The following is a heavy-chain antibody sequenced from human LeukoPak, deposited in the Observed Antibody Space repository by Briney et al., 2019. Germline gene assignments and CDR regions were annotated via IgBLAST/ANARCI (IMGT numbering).Heavy chain of an antibody. D-gene: IGHD3-16*01. V-gene: IGHV3-74*01. J-gene: IGHJ3*02. CDR3: ARVPAGERRGGAFDI. CDR2: INSDGSST. Sequence: GGSLRLSCAASGFTFSSYWMHWVRQAPGKGLVWVSRINSDGSSTSYADSVKGRFTMTRENAKNTLYLQMNSLRAEDTAVYYCARVPAGERRGGAFDIWGQGTMVTVSS. CDR1: GFTFSSYW.